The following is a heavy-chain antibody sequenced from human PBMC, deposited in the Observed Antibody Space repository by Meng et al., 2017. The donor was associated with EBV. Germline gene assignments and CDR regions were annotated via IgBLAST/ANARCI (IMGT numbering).Heavy chain of an antibody. CDR2: IIPIFGTA. CDR1: GGTFSSYA. CDR3: AREGDGYNYPDY. J-gene: IGHJ4*02. Sequence: HGQAVRSAAEVKKPGSSVKVSCKASGGTFSSYAISWVRPAPGQGLEWMGGIIPIFGTANYAQKFQGRVTITADESTSTAYMELSSLRSEDTAVYYCAREGDGYNYPDYWGQGTLVTVSS. D-gene: IGHD5-24*01. V-gene: IGHV1-69*01.